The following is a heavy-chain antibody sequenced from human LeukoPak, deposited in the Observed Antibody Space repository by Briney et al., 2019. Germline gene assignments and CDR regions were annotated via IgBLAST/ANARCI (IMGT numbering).Heavy chain of an antibody. CDR1: GFTFTSSA. CDR3: AADYYDFWSGPPRDYYMDV. J-gene: IGHJ6*03. CDR2: IVVGSGNT. V-gene: IGHV1-58*02. D-gene: IGHD3-3*01. Sequence: GTSVKVSCKVSGFTFTSSAMQWVRQARGQRLEWIGWIVVGSGNTNYAQKFQERVTITRDMSTSTAYMELGSLRSEDTAVYYCAADYYDFWSGPPRDYYMDVWGKGTTVTVSS.